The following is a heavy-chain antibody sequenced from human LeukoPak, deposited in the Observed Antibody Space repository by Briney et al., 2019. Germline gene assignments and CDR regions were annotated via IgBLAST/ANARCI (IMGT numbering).Heavy chain of an antibody. Sequence: SETLSLTCTVSGGSISSYYWSWIRQPPGKGLEWIGYIYYSGSTNYNPSLKSRVTISVDTSKNQFSLKLSSVTAADTAVYYCARGRGEGRGIAMIRGVRAPSYNWFNPWGHGILVTVSS. CDR2: IYYSGST. V-gene: IGHV4-59*01. CDR1: GGSISSYY. CDR3: ARGRGEGRGIAMIRGVRAPSYNWFNP. D-gene: IGHD3-10*01. J-gene: IGHJ5*02.